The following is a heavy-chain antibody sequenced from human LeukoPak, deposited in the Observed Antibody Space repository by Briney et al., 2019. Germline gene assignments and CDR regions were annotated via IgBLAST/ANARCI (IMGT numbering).Heavy chain of an antibody. CDR1: GGSISGYY. D-gene: IGHD3-22*01. CDR2: IYYSGST. Sequence: SETLSLTCTVSGGSISGYYWSWIRQPPGKGLEWIGYIYYSGSTNYNPSLKSRVTISVDTSKNQFSLKLSSVTAADTAVYYCARAQDYYDSSGLDYWGQGTLVTVSS. V-gene: IGHV4-59*01. CDR3: ARAQDYYDSSGLDY. J-gene: IGHJ4*02.